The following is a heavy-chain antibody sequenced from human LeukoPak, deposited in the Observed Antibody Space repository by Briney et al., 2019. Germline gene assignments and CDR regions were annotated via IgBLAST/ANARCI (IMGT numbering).Heavy chain of an antibody. J-gene: IGHJ6*03. D-gene: IGHD4-17*01. CDR1: SGSLSSSNYY. CDR2: IYYSGRT. Sequence: SETLSLTCTVSSGSLSSSNYYWDWIRQPPGKGLEWIGNIYYSGRTFYNPSLKSRVTISVDMSKNQFSLNLSSVTAADTAVYFCARGVTTNGYYYYMDVWGKGTTVTVSS. V-gene: IGHV4-39*01. CDR3: ARGVTTNGYYYYMDV.